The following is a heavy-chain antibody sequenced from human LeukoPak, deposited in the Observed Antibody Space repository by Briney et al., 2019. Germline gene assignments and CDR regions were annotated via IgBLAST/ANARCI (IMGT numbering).Heavy chain of an antibody. CDR1: GFTFSSYG. D-gene: IGHD3-16*02. J-gene: IGHJ4*02. CDR2: IWYDGSNK. Sequence: GGSLRLSCAASGFTFSSYGMHWVRQAPGKGLEWVAVIWYDGSNKYYADSVKGRFTISRDNSKNTLYLQMNSLRAGDTAVYYCARDQYDYVWGSYRYTFDYWAREPWSPSPQ. CDR3: ARDQYDYVWGSYRYTFDY. V-gene: IGHV3-33*01.